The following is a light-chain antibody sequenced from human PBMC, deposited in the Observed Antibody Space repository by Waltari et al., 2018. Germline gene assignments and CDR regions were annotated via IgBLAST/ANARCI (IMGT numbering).Light chain of an antibody. CDR1: QSVLYGSNNKNY. CDR3: QQYYSPPPLFT. J-gene: IGKJ3*01. V-gene: IGKV4-1*01. Sequence: DIVMTQSPDSLAVSLGERATINCKSSQSVLYGSNNKNYLAWYQQKPGQPPKLLIYWASSRESGVPDRVSGSGSGTDFTLTISSLQAEDVAVYYCQQYYSPPPLFTFGPGTKVDIK. CDR2: WAS.